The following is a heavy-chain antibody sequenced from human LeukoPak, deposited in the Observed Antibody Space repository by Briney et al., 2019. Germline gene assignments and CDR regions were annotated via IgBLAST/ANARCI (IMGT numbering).Heavy chain of an antibody. Sequence: GGSLRLSCAASGFTFSSYWMSCVRQAPGKGLEWVANIRHDGNEKYYVDSVKGRFTISRDNAKSSLYLQMNILRAEDTAVYYCTREWYFYDTRGQGDAFDIWGHGTMVTVSS. CDR2: IRHDGNEK. CDR3: TREWYFYDTRGQGDAFDI. V-gene: IGHV3-7*05. J-gene: IGHJ3*02. CDR1: GFTFSSYW. D-gene: IGHD3-22*01.